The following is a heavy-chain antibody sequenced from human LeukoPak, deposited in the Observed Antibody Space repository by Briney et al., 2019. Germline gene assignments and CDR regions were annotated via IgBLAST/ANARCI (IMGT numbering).Heavy chain of an antibody. Sequence: SVKVSCKASGGTFSSYAISWVRQAPGQGLEWMGGIIPIFGTADYAQKLQGRVTITADESTSTAYMGLSSLRSEDTAVYYCARVPRGYDSSGYYPNWYFDLWGRGTLVTVSS. D-gene: IGHD3-22*01. CDR1: GGTFSSYA. CDR2: IIPIFGTA. J-gene: IGHJ2*01. V-gene: IGHV1-69*01. CDR3: ARVPRGYDSSGYYPNWYFDL.